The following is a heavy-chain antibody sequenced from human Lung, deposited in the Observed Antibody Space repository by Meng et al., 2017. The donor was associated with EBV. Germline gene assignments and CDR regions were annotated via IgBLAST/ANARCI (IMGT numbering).Heavy chain of an antibody. D-gene: IGHD3-10*01. CDR1: GYTFASYG. V-gene: IGHV1-18*01. Sequence: QVHLLHAGAGVRKPGASWRGSCEASGYTFASYGISWLRQAPGQGLEWMVWFFNNVDTYSAQKFQGRVTMTTDTHTSTAFMELRSLRSDDTAVYYCARGTPGRSYSDYWGQGTLVTVSS. CDR2: FFNNVDT. J-gene: IGHJ4*02. CDR3: ARGTPGRSYSDY.